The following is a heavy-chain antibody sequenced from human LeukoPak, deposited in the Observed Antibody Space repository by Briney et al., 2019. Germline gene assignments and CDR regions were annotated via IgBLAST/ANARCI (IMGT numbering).Heavy chain of an antibody. CDR2: IYYSGST. V-gene: IGHV4-59*01. CDR3: ARADTYYYDSSGYYGFPGAFDY. J-gene: IGHJ4*02. Sequence: PSETLSLTCTVSGGSISSYYWSWIRQPPGKGLEWIGYIYYSGSTNYNPSLKSRVTISVDTSKNQFSLKLSSVTAADTAVYYCARADTYYYDSSGYYGFPGAFDYWGQGTLVTVSS. D-gene: IGHD3-22*01. CDR1: GGSISSYY.